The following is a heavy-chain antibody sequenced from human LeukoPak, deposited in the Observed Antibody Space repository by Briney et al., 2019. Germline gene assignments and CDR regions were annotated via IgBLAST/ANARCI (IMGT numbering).Heavy chain of an antibody. CDR3: ARHDDNGWYFFDI. J-gene: IGHJ4*02. V-gene: IGHV4-59*08. CDR2: IFDSGSP. CDR1: GGSIGTYH. D-gene: IGHD6-19*01. Sequence: SETLSLTCTVSGGSIGTYHRSWVRQPQGKGLEWIGYIFDSGSPNYRPALKSRATISLDTSKNQVSLRLQSATAADTAIYYCARHDDNGWYFFDIWGQGTLVTVSS.